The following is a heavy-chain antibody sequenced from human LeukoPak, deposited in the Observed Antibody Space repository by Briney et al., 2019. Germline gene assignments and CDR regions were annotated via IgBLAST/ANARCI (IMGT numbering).Heavy chain of an antibody. Sequence: SETLSLTCTVSGGSISSYYWSWIRQPPGKGLEWIGYIYYSGSTNYNPSLKSRVTMTRDTSTTTFYMELSSLRSEDTAVYYCAREDPSNTRSYFDYWGQGTLVTVSS. CDR2: IYYSGST. J-gene: IGHJ4*02. CDR3: AREDPSNTRSYFDY. CDR1: GGSISSYY. D-gene: IGHD1/OR15-1a*01. V-gene: IGHV4-59*01.